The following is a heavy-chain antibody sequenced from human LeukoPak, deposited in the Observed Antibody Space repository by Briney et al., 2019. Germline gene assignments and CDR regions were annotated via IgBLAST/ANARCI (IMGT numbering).Heavy chain of an antibody. CDR1: GGSISPYY. J-gene: IGHJ5*02. CDR2: FFYSGST. Sequence: PSETLSLTCTVSGGSISPYYWSWIRQPPGKGLEWIGYFFYSGSTNYNPSLKSRVIISIDTSKNQFSLKLSSVTAADTAVYYCARRRLTVLWFGESANWFDPWGQGTLVTVSS. D-gene: IGHD3-10*01. CDR3: ARRRLTVLWFGESANWFDP. V-gene: IGHV4-59*12.